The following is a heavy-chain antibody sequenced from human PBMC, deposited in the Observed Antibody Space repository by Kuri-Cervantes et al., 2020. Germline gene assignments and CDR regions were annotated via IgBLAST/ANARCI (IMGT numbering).Heavy chain of an antibody. V-gene: IGHV1-46*01. CDR2: INPSGGST. J-gene: IGHJ3*02. CDR1: GYTFTSYY. D-gene: IGHD4-17*01. Sequence: ASVKVSCKASGYTFTSYYMHWVRQAPGQGLEWMGIINPSGGSTSYAQKFQGRVTMTRDTSISTAYMELSRLRSDDTAVYYCARVEHDYGDYLYAFDIWGQGTMVTVSS. CDR3: ARVEHDYGDYLYAFDI.